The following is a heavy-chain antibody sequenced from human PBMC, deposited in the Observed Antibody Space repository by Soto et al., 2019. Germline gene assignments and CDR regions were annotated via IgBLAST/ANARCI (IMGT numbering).Heavy chain of an antibody. Sequence: GASVKVSCTASGGTFSSYAISWVRQAPGQGLEWMGGIIPIFGTANYAQKFQGRVTITADESTSTAYMELSSLRSEDTAVYYCARDCELCNQPYFQHWGQGTLVTVSS. J-gene: IGHJ1*01. CDR1: GGTFSSYA. V-gene: IGHV1-69*13. CDR2: IIPIFGTA. D-gene: IGHD2-8*01. CDR3: ARDCELCNQPYFQH.